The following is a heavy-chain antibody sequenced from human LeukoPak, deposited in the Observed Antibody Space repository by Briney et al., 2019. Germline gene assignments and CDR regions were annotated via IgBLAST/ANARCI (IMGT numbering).Heavy chain of an antibody. Sequence: PGGSLRLSCAASGFTLSSFEMNWVRQAPGKGLEWVSSISSSSSYIYYADSVKGRFTISRDNAKNSLYLQMNSLRAEDTAVYYCARGRVSDYVYWGQGTLVTVSS. J-gene: IGHJ4*02. CDR1: GFTLSSFE. CDR2: ISSSSSYI. CDR3: ARGRVSDYVY. D-gene: IGHD4-17*01. V-gene: IGHV3-21*01.